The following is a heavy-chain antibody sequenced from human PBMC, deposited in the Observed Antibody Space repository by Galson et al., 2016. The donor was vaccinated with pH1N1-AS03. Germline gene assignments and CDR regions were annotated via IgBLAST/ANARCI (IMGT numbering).Heavy chain of an antibody. V-gene: IGHV4-4*07. Sequence: LSLTCTVSGDAIGSYYWSWIRQPAGKGLQWIGRVYTSGSTNYNPSLKSRVTMSVDISKNQFSLKLNSVTAADTAVYYCAGLMGGSLDYWGQGTLVTVSS. CDR3: AGLMGGSLDY. CDR1: GDAIGSYY. D-gene: IGHD2-8*01. J-gene: IGHJ4*02. CDR2: VYTSGST.